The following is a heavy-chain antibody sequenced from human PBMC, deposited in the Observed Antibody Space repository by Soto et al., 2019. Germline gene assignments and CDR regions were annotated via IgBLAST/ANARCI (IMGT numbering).Heavy chain of an antibody. CDR2: INPSGGST. CDR1: GYTFTSYY. Sequence: ASVKVSCKASGYTFTSYYMHWVRQAPGQGLEWMGIINPSGGSTSYAQKFQGRVTMTRDTSTSTVYMELSSLRSEDTAVYYCARDSTGGSYSGLYYYGMNVWGQGTTVTVSS. V-gene: IGHV1-46*01. D-gene: IGHD2-15*01. CDR3: ARDSTGGSYSGLYYYGMNV. J-gene: IGHJ6*02.